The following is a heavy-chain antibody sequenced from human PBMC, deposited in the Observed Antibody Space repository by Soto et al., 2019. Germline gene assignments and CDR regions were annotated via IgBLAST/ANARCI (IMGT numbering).Heavy chain of an antibody. CDR2: IYYSGST. Sequence: SETLSLTCTVSGGSISSYYWSWIRQPPGKGLEWIGYIYYSGSTNYNPSLKSRITISVDTSKNQFSLKLSSVTAADTAVYYCARALYSYGPRFDPWGQGTLVTVSS. V-gene: IGHV4-59*01. CDR3: ARALYSYGPRFDP. D-gene: IGHD5-18*01. CDR1: GGSISSYY. J-gene: IGHJ5*02.